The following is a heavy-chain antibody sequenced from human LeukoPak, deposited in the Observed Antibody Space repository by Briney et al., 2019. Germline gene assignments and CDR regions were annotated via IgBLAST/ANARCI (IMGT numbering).Heavy chain of an antibody. CDR1: GFTFGNHY. CDR2: INPSGSST. CDR3: ARDNSDTWGWWFDP. V-gene: IGHV1-46*01. Sequence: ASVKVSCKASGFTFGNHYMHWVRQAPGQGLEWMGIINPSGSSTNYEKKFQGRVTLTRDTSTSTVYMELSSLRSEDTAVYYCARDNSDTWGWWFDPWGQGTLVTVSS. J-gene: IGHJ5*02. D-gene: IGHD1-26*01.